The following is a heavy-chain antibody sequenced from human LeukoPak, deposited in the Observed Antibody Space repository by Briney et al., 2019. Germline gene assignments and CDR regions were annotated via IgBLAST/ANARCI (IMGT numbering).Heavy chain of an antibody. CDR3: ARQMAQGAFDI. CDR1: GGSISSSSYY. D-gene: IGHD5-24*01. J-gene: IGHJ3*02. Sequence: SETLSLTCTVSGGSISSSSYYWGWIRQPPGKGLEWIGSIYYSGSTYYNPSLKSRVTISVDTSKNQFSLKLSSVTAADTAVYYCARQMAQGAFDIWGQGTMVTVSS. V-gene: IGHV4-39*01. CDR2: IYYSGST.